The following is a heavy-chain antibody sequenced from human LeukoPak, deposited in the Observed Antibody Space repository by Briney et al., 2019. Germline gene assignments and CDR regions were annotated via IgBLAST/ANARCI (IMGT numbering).Heavy chain of an antibody. CDR2: VIPIFGTA. CDR3: ARTSREMTTSTGYFDY. Sequence: ASVKVSCKASGGTFSSYAISWVRQAPGQGLEWMGGVIPIFGTANYAQKFQGRVTITADDTTSTAYMGLSSLRSEDTAVYYCARTSREMTTSTGYFDYWGQGTLVTVSS. D-gene: IGHD5-24*01. CDR1: GGTFSSYA. V-gene: IGHV1-69*13. J-gene: IGHJ4*02.